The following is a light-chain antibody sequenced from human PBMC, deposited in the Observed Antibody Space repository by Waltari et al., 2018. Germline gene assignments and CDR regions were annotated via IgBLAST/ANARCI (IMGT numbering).Light chain of an antibody. V-gene: IGKV4-1*01. CDR1: QSVFLSSNNKNY. J-gene: IGKJ2*01. Sequence: VMTQSPDSLAVSLGERATLTCRSSQSVFLSSNNKNYVAWYQHKPGQPPNLRIYWASIREAGVPDRFTGSGSGTQFTLTISSLQAEDVAVYFCLQYFDVPQTFGQGTKLEI. CDR3: LQYFDVPQT. CDR2: WAS.